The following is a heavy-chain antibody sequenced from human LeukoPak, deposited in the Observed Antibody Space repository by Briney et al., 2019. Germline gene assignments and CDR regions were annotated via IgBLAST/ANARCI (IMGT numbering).Heavy chain of an antibody. CDR2: INPGGRST. CDR3: AREIGPIQLHLWGSAFDY. CDR1: GYTFTSYY. Sequence: GASVKVSCKASGYTFTSYYMHWVRQAPGQGLEWMGIINPGGRSTSYAQKFQGRVTMTRDTSTSTVYMELSSLRSEDRAVYYCAREIGPIQLHLWGSAFDYWGQGTLVTVSS. D-gene: IGHD5-24*01. V-gene: IGHV1-46*01. J-gene: IGHJ4*02.